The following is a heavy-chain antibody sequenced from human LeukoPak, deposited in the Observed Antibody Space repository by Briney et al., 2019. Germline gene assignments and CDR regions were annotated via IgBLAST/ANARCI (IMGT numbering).Heavy chain of an antibody. CDR2: INTNTGNP. Sequence: ASVKVSCKTSGYTFTSYAMNWVHQAPGQGLEWMGWINTNTGNPTYAQGFTGRFVFSLDTSVSTAYLQISGLKAEDSAVYYCARGFQLERRRGMDVWGQGTTVTVSS. D-gene: IGHD1-1*01. CDR1: GYTFTSYA. J-gene: IGHJ6*02. CDR3: ARGFQLERRRGMDV. V-gene: IGHV7-4-1*02.